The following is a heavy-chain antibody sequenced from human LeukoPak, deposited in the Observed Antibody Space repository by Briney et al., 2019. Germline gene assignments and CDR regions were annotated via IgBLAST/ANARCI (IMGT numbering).Heavy chain of an antibody. CDR2: IYYSGST. CDR3: ARGPVYYYGSGSYSRGLYYFDY. CDR1: GGSISSGGYY. D-gene: IGHD3-10*01. J-gene: IGHJ4*02. Sequence: SQTLSLTCTVSGGSISSGGYYWSWIRQHPGKGLEWIGYIYYSGSTYYNPSLKSRVTISVDTSKNQFSLKLSSVTAADTAVYYCARGPVYYYGSGSYSRGLYYFDYWGQGTLVTVSS. V-gene: IGHV4-31*03.